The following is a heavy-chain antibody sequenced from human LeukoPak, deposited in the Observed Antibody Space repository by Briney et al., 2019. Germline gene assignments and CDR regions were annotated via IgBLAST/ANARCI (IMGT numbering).Heavy chain of an antibody. D-gene: IGHD3-3*01. Sequence: GGSLRLSCAASGFTFSSYSMNWVRQAPGKGLEWVSYISSSSSTIYYADSVKGRFTISRDNAKNSLYLQMNSLRAEDTAVYYCARELIFGVVARYYYYMDVWGKGTTVTVSS. V-gene: IGHV3-48*01. CDR3: ARELIFGVVARYYYYMDV. J-gene: IGHJ6*03. CDR1: GFTFSSYS. CDR2: ISSSSSTI.